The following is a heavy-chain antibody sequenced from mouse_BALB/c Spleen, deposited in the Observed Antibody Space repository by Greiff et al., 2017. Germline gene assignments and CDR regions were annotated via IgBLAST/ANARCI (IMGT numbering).Heavy chain of an antibody. Sequence: VQLQQSGPGLVAPSQSLSITCTVSGFSLTSYGVHWVRQPPGKGLEWLGVIWAGGSTNYNSALMSRLSISKDNSKSQVFLKMNSLQTDDTAMYYCARDYYGSTPNWYFDVWGAGTTVTVSS. J-gene: IGHJ1*01. CDR1: GFSLTSYG. V-gene: IGHV2-9*02. D-gene: IGHD1-1*01. CDR2: IWAGGST. CDR3: ARDYYGSTPNWYFDV.